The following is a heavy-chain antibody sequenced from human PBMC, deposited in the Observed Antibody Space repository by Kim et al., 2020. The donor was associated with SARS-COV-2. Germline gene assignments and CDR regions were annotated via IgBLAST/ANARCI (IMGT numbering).Heavy chain of an antibody. CDR1: GFTFSSYG. CDR2: ISYDGSNK. Sequence: GGSLRLSCAASGFTFSSYGMHWVRQAPGKGLEWVAVISYDGSNKYYADSVKGRFTISRDNSKNTLYLQMNSLRAEDTAVYYCAKEFGIAAAGDAFDIWGQGTMVTVSS. J-gene: IGHJ3*02. CDR3: AKEFGIAAAGDAFDI. D-gene: IGHD6-13*01. V-gene: IGHV3-30*18.